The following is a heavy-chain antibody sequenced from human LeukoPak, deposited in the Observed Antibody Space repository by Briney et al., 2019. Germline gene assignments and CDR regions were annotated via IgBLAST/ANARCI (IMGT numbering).Heavy chain of an antibody. J-gene: IGHJ4*02. CDR3: ARDDGYSYGSDASFDY. Sequence: SVKLSCKASGGTFSSYAISWVRQAPGQGLEWMGWIMPIFSTANYAQKLQGRVTITADESTSTAYMQLSSLRSEDTAVYYCARDDGYSYGSDASFDYWGQGTLVTVSS. CDR1: GGTFSSYA. V-gene: IGHV1-69*13. D-gene: IGHD5-18*01. CDR2: IMPIFSTA.